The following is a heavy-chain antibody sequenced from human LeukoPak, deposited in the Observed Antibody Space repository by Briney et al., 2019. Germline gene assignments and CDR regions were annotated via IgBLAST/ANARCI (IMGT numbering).Heavy chain of an antibody. Sequence: SSETLSLTCTVSGGSISSYYWSWVRQPAGKGLEWIGRIYTSGSTNYNPSLKSRVTMSVDTSKNQFSLKLSSVTAADTAVYYCARGKKYCTNGACPLCFDYWGQGTLVTVSS. V-gene: IGHV4-4*07. D-gene: IGHD2-8*01. CDR1: GGSISSYY. CDR3: ARGKKYCTNGACPLCFDY. CDR2: IYTSGST. J-gene: IGHJ4*02.